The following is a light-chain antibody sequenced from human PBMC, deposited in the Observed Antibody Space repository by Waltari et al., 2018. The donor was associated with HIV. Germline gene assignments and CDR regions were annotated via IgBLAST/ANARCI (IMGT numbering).Light chain of an antibody. CDR1: QSVSSY. CDR2: EAS. J-gene: IGKJ3*01. V-gene: IGKV3-11*01. Sequence: EIVLTQSPGTLSLSPGERATLSCRASQSVSSYLAWYQQKPGQAPRLLIYEASNRATGIPARFSGSGSGTDFTLTISSLEPEDFAVYYCQHRSNWPLTFGPGTKVDIK. CDR3: QHRSNWPLT.